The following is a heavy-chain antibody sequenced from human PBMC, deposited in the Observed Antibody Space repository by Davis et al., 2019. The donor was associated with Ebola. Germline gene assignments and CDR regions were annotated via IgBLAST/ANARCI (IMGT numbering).Heavy chain of an antibody. Sequence: PGGSLRLSCAASGFTFDDYAMHWVRQAPGKGLEWVSGISWNSGSIGYADSVKGRFTISRDNAKNTLYLQMNSLRPEDTAVYYCARPTWGPGIYYGLHIWGKGTTVTVSS. J-gene: IGHJ6*04. CDR2: ISWNSGSI. V-gene: IGHV3-9*01. D-gene: IGHD7-27*01. CDR1: GFTFDDYA. CDR3: ARPTWGPGIYYGLHI.